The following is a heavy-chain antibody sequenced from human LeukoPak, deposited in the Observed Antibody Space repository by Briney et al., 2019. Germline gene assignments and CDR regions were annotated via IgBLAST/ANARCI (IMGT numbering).Heavy chain of an antibody. D-gene: IGHD3-22*01. CDR2: IYYSGST. Sequence: SQTLSLTCTVSGGSISSGGYYWSWIRQHPGKGLEWIGYIYYSGSTYYNPSFKSRVTISVDTSKNQFSLKLSSVTAADTAVYYCARVRYYESSGYHYYFDYWGQGTLVTVSS. CDR1: GGSISSGGYY. V-gene: IGHV4-31*03. CDR3: ARVRYYESSGYHYYFDY. J-gene: IGHJ4*02.